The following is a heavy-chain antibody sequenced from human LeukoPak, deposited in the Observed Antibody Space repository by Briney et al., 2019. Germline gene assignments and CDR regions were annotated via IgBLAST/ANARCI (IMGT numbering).Heavy chain of an antibody. CDR3: AKLSTSSGYYYYMDV. CDR2: IRYDGSNK. Sequence: GGSLRLSRAASGFTFSSYGMHWVRQAPGKGLEWVAFIRYDGSNKYYADSVKGRFTISRDNSKNTLYLQMNSLRAEDTAVYYCAKLSTSSGYYYYMDVWGKGTTVTVSS. V-gene: IGHV3-30*02. J-gene: IGHJ6*03. D-gene: IGHD3-16*02. CDR1: GFTFSSYG.